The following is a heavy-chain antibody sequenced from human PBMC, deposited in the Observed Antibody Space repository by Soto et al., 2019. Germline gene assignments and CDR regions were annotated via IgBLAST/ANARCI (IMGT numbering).Heavy chain of an antibody. V-gene: IGHV3-53*01. CDR2: LYNHGKT. J-gene: IGHJ4*02. CDR3: ARLTEAERH. Sequence: EVQLVESGGGLTQPGGCLRLSCVVSGFTVSINHMIWVRQAPGKGLEGVSILYNHGKTNYVDSVKGRFTITRDNSKTTVYLKMNSLRVEDTAVYYGARLTEAERHWGQGALVTVSS. D-gene: IGHD1-1*01. CDR1: GFTVSINH.